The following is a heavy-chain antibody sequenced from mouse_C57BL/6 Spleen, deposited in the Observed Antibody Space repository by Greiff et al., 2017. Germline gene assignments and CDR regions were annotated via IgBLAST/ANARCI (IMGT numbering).Heavy chain of an antibody. CDR1: GYSITSGYD. D-gene: IGHD2-12*01. J-gene: IGHJ4*01. Sequence: EVQLQQSGPGMVKPSQSLSLTCTVTGYSITSGYDWHWIRHFPGNKLEWMGYISYSGSTNYNPSLKSRISITHDTSKNHFFLKLNSVTTEDTATYYCARDYDGAMDYWGQGTSVTVSS. CDR2: ISYSGST. CDR3: ARDYDGAMDY. V-gene: IGHV3-1*01.